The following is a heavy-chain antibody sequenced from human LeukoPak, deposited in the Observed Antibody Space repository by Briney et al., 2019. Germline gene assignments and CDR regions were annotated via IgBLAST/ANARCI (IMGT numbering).Heavy chain of an antibody. CDR3: ATTGYCSSTSCYDFAFDI. V-gene: IGHV4-30-4*08. Sequence: SETLSLTCTVSGGSISSDDYYWSWIRQPPGKGLEWIGYIYYSGSTYYNPSLKSRVTISVDTSKNQFSLKLSSVTAADTAVYYCATTGYCSSTSCYDFAFDIWGQGTMVTVSS. CDR2: IYYSGST. J-gene: IGHJ3*02. CDR1: GGSISSDDYY. D-gene: IGHD2-2*03.